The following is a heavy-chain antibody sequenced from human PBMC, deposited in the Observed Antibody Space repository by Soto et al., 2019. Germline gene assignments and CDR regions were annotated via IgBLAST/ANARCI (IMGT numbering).Heavy chain of an antibody. D-gene: IGHD3-22*01. CDR3: TKDIGTYYYDSSGFHY. CDR1: GFKFNDYA. CDR2: ISWDSGTI. J-gene: IGHJ4*02. V-gene: IGHV3-9*01. Sequence: EVQLVESGGGLVQPGRSLRLSCVASGFKFNDYAIHWVRQVPWKGLEWVSGISWDSGTIGYADSVKGRFTISRDNAKNSLYLQMNSLRVEDTALYYCTKDIGTYYYDSSGFHYWGQGTLVTVSS.